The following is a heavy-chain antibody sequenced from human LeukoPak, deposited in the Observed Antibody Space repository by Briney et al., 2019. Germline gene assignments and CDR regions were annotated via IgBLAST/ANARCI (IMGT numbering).Heavy chain of an antibody. CDR1: GGSFSGYY. D-gene: IGHD6-13*01. J-gene: IGHJ2*01. Sequence: SETLSLTCAVYGGSFSGYYWSWIRQPPGKGLEWIGEINHSGSSNHNPSLKSRVTMSVDTSKNQFSLKLSSVTAADTAVYYCARLTSSWYQDWYFDLWGRGTLVTVSS. CDR2: INHSGSS. CDR3: ARLTSSWYQDWYFDL. V-gene: IGHV4-34*01.